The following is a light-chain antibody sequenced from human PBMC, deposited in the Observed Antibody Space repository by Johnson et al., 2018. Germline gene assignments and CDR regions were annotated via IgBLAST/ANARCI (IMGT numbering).Light chain of an antibody. CDR3: GTWDSRLSAGNV. J-gene: IGLJ1*01. CDR1: SSNIGNNY. Sequence: QSVLTQPPSVSAAPGQKVTISCSGSSSNIGNNYVSWYQQLPGTAPKLLIYENNKRPSGIPARFSGSKSGTSATLGITGLQTGDEADNYCGTWDSRLSAGNVFGTGTKVTVL. CDR2: ENN. V-gene: IGLV1-51*02.